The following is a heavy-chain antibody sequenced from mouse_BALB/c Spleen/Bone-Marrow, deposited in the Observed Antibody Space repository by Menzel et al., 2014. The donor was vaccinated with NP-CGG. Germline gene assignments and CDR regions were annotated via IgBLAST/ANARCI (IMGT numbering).Heavy chain of an antibody. CDR3: AGSTPLAY. Sequence: VKLMESGAELVRPGSSVKISCKASGYAFSRSWMNWVKQRPGQGLEWIGQIYPGDDDTNYSGKFKGRATLTADKSSGTAYMQHSSLTSEDSAVYFCAGSTPLAYWGQGTLVTVSA. CDR1: GYAFSRSW. D-gene: IGHD1-1*01. V-gene: IGHV1-80*01. J-gene: IGHJ3*01. CDR2: IYPGDDDT.